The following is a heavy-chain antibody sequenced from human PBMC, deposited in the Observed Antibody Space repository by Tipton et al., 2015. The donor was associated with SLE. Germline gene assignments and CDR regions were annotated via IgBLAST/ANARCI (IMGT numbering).Heavy chain of an antibody. J-gene: IGHJ4*02. CDR1: GGTFSTYA. CDR2: IIPIFDTP. Sequence: QLVQSGAEVKEPGSSVKVSCKASGGTFSTYAISWVRQAPGQGLEWVGGIIPIFDTPNFAQSVQGRVTITADESTSTAYMVLSRLRSGDTAVYYCARDSAPFSWNYFDSRGQGTLVTVSS. CDR3: ARDSAPFSWNYFDS. V-gene: IGHV1-69*01. D-gene: IGHD2-15*01.